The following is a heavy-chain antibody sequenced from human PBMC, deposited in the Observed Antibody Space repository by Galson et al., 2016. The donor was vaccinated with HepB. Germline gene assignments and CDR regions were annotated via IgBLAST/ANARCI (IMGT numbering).Heavy chain of an antibody. J-gene: IGHJ5*02. CDR1: GFSFSTYN. Sequence: SLRLSCAASGFSFSTYNMNWVRQAPGKGLEWVALMWSDGRNKDYADSVKGRFTISGDNSKSTLYLLMTSLRAEDTAIYYCARGGYCSSSSCYSGNWFDPWGQGTLVTVSS. D-gene: IGHD2-2*02. CDR2: MWSDGRNK. CDR3: ARGGYCSSSSCYSGNWFDP. V-gene: IGHV3-33*08.